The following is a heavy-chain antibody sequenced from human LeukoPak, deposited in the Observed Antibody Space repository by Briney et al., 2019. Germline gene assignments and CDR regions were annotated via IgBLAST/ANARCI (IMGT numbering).Heavy chain of an antibody. CDR3: ARFGYVAAVDV. CDR2: INPAGSET. Sequence: GGSLRVSCAASGFSFIAYWMTWVRQALGTGLEWVANINPAGSETYYVDPVKGRFSISRDNAKNLVYLQMNSLRAEGTAVYHCARFGYVAAVDVWGQGTPVTVSS. V-gene: IGHV3-7*01. J-gene: IGHJ4*02. CDR1: GFSFIAYW. D-gene: IGHD2-15*01.